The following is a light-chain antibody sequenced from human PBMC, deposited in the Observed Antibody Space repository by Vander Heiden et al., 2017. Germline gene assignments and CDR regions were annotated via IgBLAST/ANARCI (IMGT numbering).Light chain of an antibody. CDR3: QQDDSSPRT. J-gene: IGKJ1*01. V-gene: IGKV4-1*01. CDR1: QSVLYSSNNKNY. CDR2: GAS. Sequence: DLVMTQSPDSLAVSLGERATINCKASQSVLYSSNNKNYLAWYQQKPGQPPKLLISGASTRESGVPDRFSGSGSGTDFTLTISSLQAEDVAVYYCQQDDSSPRTFGQGTKVEIK.